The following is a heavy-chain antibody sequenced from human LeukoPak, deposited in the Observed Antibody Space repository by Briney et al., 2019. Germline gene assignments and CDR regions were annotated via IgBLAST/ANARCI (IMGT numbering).Heavy chain of an antibody. V-gene: IGHV1-18*01. CDR1: GNTFTNNG. J-gene: IGHJ6*03. D-gene: IGHD3-16*01. CDR2: ISAYNGNT. CDR3: ARCFTYYMDV. Sequence: GASVKVSCKASGNTFTNNGISWVRQAPGQGLEWMGWISAYNGNTNYAQKLQGRVTMTTDTSTSTAYMELRSLRSDDTAVYYCARCFTYYMDVWGKGTTVTISS.